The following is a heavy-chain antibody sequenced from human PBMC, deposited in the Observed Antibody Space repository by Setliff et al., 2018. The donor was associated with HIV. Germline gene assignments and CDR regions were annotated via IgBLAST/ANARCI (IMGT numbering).Heavy chain of an antibody. Sequence: SVKVSCKASGGTFSSYAISWVRQAPGQGLEWVGGFMPLLNLRNSAEKFQDRAVITADKSTSTVYLELNTLTSEDTAVYYCATVPAYCGGDCYYFDYWGRGTLVTVSS. D-gene: IGHD2-21*02. J-gene: IGHJ4*02. CDR3: ATVPAYCGGDCYYFDY. V-gene: IGHV1-69*10. CDR2: FMPLLNLR. CDR1: GGTFSSYA.